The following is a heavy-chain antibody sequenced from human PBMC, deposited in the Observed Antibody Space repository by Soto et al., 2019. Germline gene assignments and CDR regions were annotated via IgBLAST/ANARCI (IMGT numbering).Heavy chain of an antibody. CDR1: GFTFSSYS. D-gene: IGHD3-10*01. V-gene: IGHV3-30*18. CDR2: ISSDGSNK. Sequence: PGGSLRLSCAASGFTFSSYSMNWVRQAPGKGLEWVAVISSDGSNKYYADSVKGRFTISRDNSKNTLYLQMNSLRAEDTAVYYCAKDSRLLWFGESYYFDYWGQGTLVTVSS. J-gene: IGHJ4*02. CDR3: AKDSRLLWFGESYYFDY.